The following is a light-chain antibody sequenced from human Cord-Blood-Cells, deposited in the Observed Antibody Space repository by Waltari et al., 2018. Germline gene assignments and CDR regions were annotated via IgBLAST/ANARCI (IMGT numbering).Light chain of an antibody. CDR3: MQALQTPLT. Sequence: DIVMTQSPLSLPVTPGEPASISCRSSQSLLHSNGYNYLDWYLQKPGQSPQLLIYWGSNRASGVPDRVSGSGSGTDFTLKISRVEADDVGVYYCMQALQTPLTFGGGTKVEIK. CDR2: WGS. V-gene: IGKV2-28*01. CDR1: QSLLHSNGYNY. J-gene: IGKJ4*01.